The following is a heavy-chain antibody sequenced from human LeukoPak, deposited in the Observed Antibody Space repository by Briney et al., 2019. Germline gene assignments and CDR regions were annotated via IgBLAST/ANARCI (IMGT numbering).Heavy chain of an antibody. CDR2: IYYSGST. D-gene: IGHD2-2*01. J-gene: IGHJ5*02. CDR3: ARGGSYCSSTSCYDRIPRGWFDP. CDR1: GGSISSYY. Sequence: PSETLSLTCTVSGGSISSYYWSWIRQPPGKGLEWIGYIYYSGSTNYNPSLKSRVTISVDTSKNQFSLKLSSVTAADTAVYYCARGGSYCSSTSCYDRIPRGWFDPWGQGTLVAVSS. V-gene: IGHV4-59*12.